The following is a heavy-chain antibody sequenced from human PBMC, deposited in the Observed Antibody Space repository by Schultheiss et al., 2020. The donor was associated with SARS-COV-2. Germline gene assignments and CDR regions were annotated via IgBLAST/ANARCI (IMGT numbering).Heavy chain of an antibody. J-gene: IGHJ3*02. CDR2: MNPNSGNT. CDR1: GYTFTSYD. V-gene: IGHV1-8*01. CDR3: ATFITMIVGAAFDI. Sequence: ASVKVSCKASGYTFTSYDINWVRQATGQGLEWMGWMNPNSGNTGYAQKFQGRVTITADESTSTAYMELSSLRSEDTAVYYCATFITMIVGAAFDIWGQGTMVTVSS. D-gene: IGHD3-22*01.